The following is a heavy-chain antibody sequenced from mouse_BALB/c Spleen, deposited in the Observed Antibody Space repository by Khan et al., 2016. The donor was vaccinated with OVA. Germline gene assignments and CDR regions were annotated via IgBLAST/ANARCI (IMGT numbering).Heavy chain of an antibody. J-gene: IGHJ2*01. CDR3: ARDYGSSYLFFDY. V-gene: IGHV3-2*02. D-gene: IGHD1-1*01. CDR1: GYSITSDYA. CDR2: ITYSGST. Sequence: EVQLQESGPGLVKPSQSLSLTCTVTGYSITSDYAWNWIRQFPGNKLEWMAYITYSGSTGYNPSLKGRISITRDTSKNQFFLQLNSVTTEDTATXSCARDYGSSYLFFDYWGQGTTLTVSS.